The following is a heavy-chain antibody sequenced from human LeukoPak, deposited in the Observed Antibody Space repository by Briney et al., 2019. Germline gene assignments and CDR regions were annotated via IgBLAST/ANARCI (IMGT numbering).Heavy chain of an antibody. CDR3: AKDISPNDNSWSGTDY. CDR1: GYTFTGYY. J-gene: IGHJ4*02. CDR2: INPNSGGT. D-gene: IGHD6-13*01. Sequence: GASVKVSCKASGYTFTGYYMHWVRQAPGQGLEWMGWINPNSGGTNYAQKFQGRVTTTRDTSISTAYMELSRLRSDDTAVFYCAKDISPNDNSWSGTDYWGQGTLVTVSS. V-gene: IGHV1-2*02.